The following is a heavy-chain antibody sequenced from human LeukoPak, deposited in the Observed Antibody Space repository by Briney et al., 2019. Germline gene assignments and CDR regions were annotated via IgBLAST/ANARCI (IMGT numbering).Heavy chain of an antibody. Sequence: SSETLSLTCAVYGGSFSGYYWSWIRQPPGKGLEWIGEINHSGSTNYNPSLKSRVTISVDTSKNQFSLKLSSVTAADTAVYYCARLYCGGDCYSDDYWGQGTLVTVSS. CDR1: GGSFSGYY. CDR2: INHSGST. CDR3: ARLYCGGDCYSDDY. D-gene: IGHD2-21*02. J-gene: IGHJ4*02. V-gene: IGHV4-34*01.